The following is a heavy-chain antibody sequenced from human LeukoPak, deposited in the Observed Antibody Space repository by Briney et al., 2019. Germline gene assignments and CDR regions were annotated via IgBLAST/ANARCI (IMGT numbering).Heavy chain of an antibody. D-gene: IGHD6-6*01. CDR3: ARVGYSSSSVVWFDP. CDR2: ISAYNGNT. J-gene: IGHJ5*02. Sequence: GASVKVSCKASGYTFTSYAMNWVRQAPGQGLEWMGWISAYNGNTNYAQKLQGRVTMTTDTSTSTAYMELRSLRSDDTAVYYCARVGYSSSSVVWFDPWGQGTLVTVSS. CDR1: GYTFTSYA. V-gene: IGHV1-18*01.